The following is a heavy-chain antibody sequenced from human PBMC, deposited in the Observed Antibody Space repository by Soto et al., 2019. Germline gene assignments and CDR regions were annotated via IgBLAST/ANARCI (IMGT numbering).Heavy chain of an antibody. CDR3: ARDRDSYGFDAFDI. CDR2: IYYSGST. D-gene: IGHD5-18*01. CDR1: GGSISSYY. J-gene: IGHJ3*02. Sequence: SETLSLTCTVSGGSISSYYWSWIRQPPGKGLEWIGYIYYSGSTNYNPSLKSRVTISVDTSKNQFSLKLSSVTAADTAVYYCARDRDSYGFDAFDIWGQGTMVTVSS. V-gene: IGHV4-59*01.